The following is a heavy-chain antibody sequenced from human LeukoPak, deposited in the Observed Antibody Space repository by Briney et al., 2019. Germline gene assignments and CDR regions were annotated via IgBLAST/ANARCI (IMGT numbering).Heavy chain of an antibody. D-gene: IGHD1-14*01. CDR3: ARDSGDYYYGMDV. V-gene: IGHV3-7*01. J-gene: IGHJ6*02. CDR1: GFTLSSYS. Sequence: GGSLRLSCAASGFTLSSYSMTWVRQAPGKGLEWVANINEDGSEKYYVDSVKGRFTISRDNSKNTLYLQMNSLRAEDTAVYYCARDSGDYYYGMDVWGQGTTVTVSS. CDR2: INEDGSEK.